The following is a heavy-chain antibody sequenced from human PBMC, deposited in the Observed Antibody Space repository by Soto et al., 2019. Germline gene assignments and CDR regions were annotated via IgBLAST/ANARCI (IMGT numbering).Heavy chain of an antibody. V-gene: IGHV1-69*13. D-gene: IGHD6-13*01. CDR2: IIPIFGTA. J-gene: IGHJ6*02. CDR3: ARALSSWEVYYYGMDV. Sequence: SVKVSCKASGGTFSSYAISWVRQAPGQGLEWMGGIIPIFGTANYAQKFQGRVTITADESTSTAYMELSSLRSEDTAVYYCARALSSWEVYYYGMDVWGQGTTVTVSS. CDR1: GGTFSSYA.